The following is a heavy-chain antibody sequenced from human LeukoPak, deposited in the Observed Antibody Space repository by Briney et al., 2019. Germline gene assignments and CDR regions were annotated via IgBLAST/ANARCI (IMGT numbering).Heavy chain of an antibody. CDR1: RFTFSSYS. CDR2: ISSSSSTI. CDR3: AKQIDGSGTFLYPKYFDY. V-gene: IGHV3-48*01. Sequence: GGSLRLSCAASRFTFSSYSMNWVRQAPGKGLEWVSYISSSSSTIYYADSVKGRFTLSRDNSQSTLYLQMNSLTTGDTAIYYCAKQIDGSGTFLYPKYFDYWGQGTLVTVSS. J-gene: IGHJ4*02. D-gene: IGHD3-10*01.